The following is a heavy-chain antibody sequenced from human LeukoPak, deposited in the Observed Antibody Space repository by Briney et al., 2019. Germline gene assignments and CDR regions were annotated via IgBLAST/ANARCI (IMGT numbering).Heavy chain of an antibody. V-gene: IGHV1-18*01. CDR1: GYTFTSYG. Sequence: ASVKVSCKTFGYTFTSYGVSWVRQAPGQGLEWMGWINTHKGSTNYAQKFQDRVTMTTDTSTSTAYMELRTLRSDDTAVYYCAREQGGYSYGYYWGQGTLVTVSS. CDR3: AREQGGYSYGYY. D-gene: IGHD5-18*01. CDR2: INTHKGST. J-gene: IGHJ4*02.